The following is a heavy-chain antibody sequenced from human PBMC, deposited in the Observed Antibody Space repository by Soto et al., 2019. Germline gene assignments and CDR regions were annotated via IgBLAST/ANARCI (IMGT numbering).Heavy chain of an antibody. CDR2: LYNTGST. D-gene: IGHD2-8*01. CDR1: GASISRYY. V-gene: IGHV4-59*01. J-gene: IGHJ5*02. CDR3: ARNGDCTRPGCIVGWFDP. Sequence: SETLSLTCTVSGASISRYYWSWIRQSPGKGLEWIGYLYNTGSTIYNPSLKSRVTISVDTSKNQFSLKMNSVTAADTAVYYCARNGDCTRPGCIVGWFDPWGPGTLVTVS.